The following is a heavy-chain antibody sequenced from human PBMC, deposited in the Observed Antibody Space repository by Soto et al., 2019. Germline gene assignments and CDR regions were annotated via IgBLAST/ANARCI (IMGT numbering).Heavy chain of an antibody. CDR1: ARTLSSYA. Sequence: VTSVKVPCKASARTLSSYAISWVRKAPGQGLEWMRGIIPIFGTANYAQKFQGRVTITADESTSTAYMELSSLRSEDTALYYGAGGSLYYYGSGSYWRFDTWGQGTLVTIAT. J-gene: IGHJ5*02. CDR2: IIPIFGTA. CDR3: AGGSLYYYGSGSYWRFDT. D-gene: IGHD3-10*01. V-gene: IGHV1-69*13.